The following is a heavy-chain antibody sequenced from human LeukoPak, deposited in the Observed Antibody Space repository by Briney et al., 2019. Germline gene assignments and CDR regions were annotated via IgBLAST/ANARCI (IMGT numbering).Heavy chain of an antibody. CDR1: GDTFSSYT. Sequence: SVKVSCKASGDTFSSYTISWVRQAPRQGLEWMGRIIPILGIANYAQKFQGRVTITADKSTSTAYMELSSLRSEDTAVYYCARGSFPDVGALLFDYWGQGTLVTVSS. V-gene: IGHV1-69*02. J-gene: IGHJ4*02. CDR2: IIPILGIA. D-gene: IGHD1-26*01. CDR3: ARGSFPDVGALLFDY.